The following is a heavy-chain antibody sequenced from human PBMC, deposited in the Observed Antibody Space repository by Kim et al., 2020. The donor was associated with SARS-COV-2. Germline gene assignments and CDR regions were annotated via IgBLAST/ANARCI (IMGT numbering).Heavy chain of an antibody. CDR1: GFTFGDYW. J-gene: IGHJ4*02. V-gene: IGHV3-7*03. CDR2: IHQDGVEK. Sequence: GGSLRLSCAASGFTFGDYWMSWVRQAPGKGLEWLVNIHQDGVEKHYVDSVKGRFTVSRDNAKNSLFLQMNNLRAEDTAVYYCSRSLPRGTDYFDYWGQGTLVTVSS. D-gene: IGHD3-16*01. CDR3: SRSLPRGTDYFDY.